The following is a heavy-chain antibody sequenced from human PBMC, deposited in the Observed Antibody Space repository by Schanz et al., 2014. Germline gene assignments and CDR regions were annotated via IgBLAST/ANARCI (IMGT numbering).Heavy chain of an antibody. D-gene: IGHD4-17*01. CDR1: GFTFTTHS. V-gene: IGHV3-33*08. Sequence: VQLLESGGGLVQPGGSLRLSCAASGFTFTTHSMTWFRQPAGKGLEWVAVIWNNGVTKYYADSVRGRFTISRDRFQNTLYLRMSSLRAEDTAVYYCARPRFDYGEVDYWGQGTLVTVSS. J-gene: IGHJ4*02. CDR2: IWNNGVTK. CDR3: ARPRFDYGEVDY.